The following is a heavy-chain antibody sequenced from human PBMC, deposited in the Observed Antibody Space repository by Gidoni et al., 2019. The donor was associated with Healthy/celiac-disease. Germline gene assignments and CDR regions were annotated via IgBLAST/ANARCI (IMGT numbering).Heavy chain of an antibody. CDR3: ARDSSGYYSTDAFDI. V-gene: IGHV3-53*01. Sequence: EVQLVESGGGLIQPGGSLRLSCAASGFTVSSNYMSWVRQAPGKGLEWVSVIYSGGSTYYADSVKGRFTISRDNSKNTLYLQMNSLRAEDTAVYYCARDSSGYYSTDAFDIWGQGTMVTVSS. J-gene: IGHJ3*02. D-gene: IGHD3-22*01. CDR2: IYSGGST. CDR1: GFTVSSNY.